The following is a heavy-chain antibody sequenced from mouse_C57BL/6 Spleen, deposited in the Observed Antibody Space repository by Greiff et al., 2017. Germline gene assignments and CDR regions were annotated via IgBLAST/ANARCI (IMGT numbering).Heavy chain of an antibody. CDR3: FITTVVATNFDV. D-gene: IGHD1-1*01. CDR1: GFNIKDYS. J-gene: IGHJ1*03. V-gene: IGHV14-2*01. CDR2: IDPEDGET. Sequence: VQLKQSGAELVKPGASVKLSCTASGFNIKDYSMPWVKQRTEQGLEWIGRIDPEDGETKYAPKFQGKATITADTSSNTAYLQLSSLTSEDTAVYYCFITTVVATNFDVWGTGTTVTVSS.